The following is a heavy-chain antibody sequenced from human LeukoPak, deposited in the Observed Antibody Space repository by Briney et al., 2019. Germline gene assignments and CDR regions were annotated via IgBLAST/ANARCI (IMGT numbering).Heavy chain of an antibody. J-gene: IGHJ4*02. D-gene: IGHD3-9*01. CDR3: AREVTYYDILTGISEGLYYFDY. Sequence: VASVKVSCKVSGYTLTELSMHWVRQAPGKGLEWMGGFDPEDGETIYAQKFQGRVTMTTDTSTSTAYMELRSLRSDDTAVYYCAREVTYYDILTGISEGLYYFDYWGQGTLVTVSS. CDR1: GYTLTELS. CDR2: FDPEDGET. V-gene: IGHV1-24*01.